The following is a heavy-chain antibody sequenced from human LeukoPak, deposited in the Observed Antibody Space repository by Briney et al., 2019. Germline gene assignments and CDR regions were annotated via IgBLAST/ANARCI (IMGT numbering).Heavy chain of an antibody. CDR1: GFTFSSYG. Sequence: GGSLRLSCAASGFTFSSYGMHWVRQAPGKGLEWVAVISYDGSNKYYADSVKGRFTISRDNAKNSLYLQMNSLRAEDTALYYCAKGPITMIVGDHFDYWGQGTLVTVSS. V-gene: IGHV3-30*18. J-gene: IGHJ4*02. CDR3: AKGPITMIVGDHFDY. CDR2: ISYDGSNK. D-gene: IGHD3-22*01.